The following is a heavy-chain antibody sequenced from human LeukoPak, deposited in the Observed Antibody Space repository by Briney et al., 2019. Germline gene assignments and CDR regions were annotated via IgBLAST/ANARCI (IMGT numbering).Heavy chain of an antibody. J-gene: IGHJ3*02. D-gene: IGHD6-13*01. CDR2: IYPGDSDT. CDR1: GYSFTSYW. Sequence: GESLKISCKGSGYSFTSYWIGWVRQVPGKGLEWMGIIYPGDSDTRYSPSFQGQVTISADKSISTAYLQWSSLKASDTAMYYCARPIGSSSWYDAFDIWGQGTMVTVSS. CDR3: ARPIGSSSWYDAFDI. V-gene: IGHV5-51*01.